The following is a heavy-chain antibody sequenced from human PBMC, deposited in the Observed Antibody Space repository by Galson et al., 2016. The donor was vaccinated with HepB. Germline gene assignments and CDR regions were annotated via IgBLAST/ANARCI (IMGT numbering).Heavy chain of an antibody. CDR2: IKEDGSGK. CDR3: AREAVAGDVGAFDI. J-gene: IGHJ3*02. V-gene: IGHV3-7*01. D-gene: IGHD6-19*01. CDR1: GFNFGNYW. Sequence: SLRLSCAASGFNFGNYWMSWVRQAPGMGLEWVANIKEDGSGKYYVDSVKGRFTISRDNAHNSLYLQMNSLRAEDTAVYYCAREAVAGDVGAFDIWGQGTMVTVSS.